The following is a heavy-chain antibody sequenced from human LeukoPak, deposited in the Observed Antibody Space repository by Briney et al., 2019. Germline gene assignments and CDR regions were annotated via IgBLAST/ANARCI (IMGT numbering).Heavy chain of an antibody. CDR2: ISSSGSTI. D-gene: IGHD1-1*01. CDR3: AKDKGTWGALDI. Sequence: TGGSLRLSCAASGFTFSSYEMNWVRQAPGKGLEWVSYISSSGSTIYYVDSVKGRFTISRDNAKNSLYLQMNSLRAEDTALYYCAKDKGTWGALDIWGQGTTVTVSS. J-gene: IGHJ3*02. CDR1: GFTFSSYE. V-gene: IGHV3-48*03.